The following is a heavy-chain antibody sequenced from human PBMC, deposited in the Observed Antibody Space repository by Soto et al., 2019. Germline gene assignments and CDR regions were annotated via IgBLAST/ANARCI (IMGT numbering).Heavy chain of an antibody. CDR3: ARVAGYYFDY. D-gene: IGHD6-19*01. V-gene: IGHV3-21*01. CDR2: ISSSNSYI. J-gene: IGHJ4*02. Sequence: GGSLRLSCAASGFTFSTYSMTWVRQAPGKGLEWVSSISSSNSYIYYADSVKGRFTISRDNAKNSLYLQMNSLRAEDTAVYYCARVAGYYFDYWGQGTLVTVSS. CDR1: GFTFSTYS.